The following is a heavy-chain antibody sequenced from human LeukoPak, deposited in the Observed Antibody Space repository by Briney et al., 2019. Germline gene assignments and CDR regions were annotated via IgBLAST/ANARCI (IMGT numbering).Heavy chain of an antibody. J-gene: IGHJ4*02. D-gene: IGHD5-12*01. CDR2: VYYSGST. CDR3: ARQPGGYSGPFDY. Sequence: PSETLSLTCSVSGGSISSSSYYWGWIRQPPGKGLEWVASVYYSGSTYYNPSLESRVTMSVDTSKNQFSLKLSSVTAADTAVYYCARQPGGYSGPFDYWGQGTLDTVSS. V-gene: IGHV4-39*01. CDR1: GGSISSSSYY.